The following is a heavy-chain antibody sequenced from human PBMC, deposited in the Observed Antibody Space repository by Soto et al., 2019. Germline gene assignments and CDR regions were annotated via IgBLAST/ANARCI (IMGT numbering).Heavy chain of an antibody. CDR3: ARGPENYDILTGYPTDAFDI. V-gene: IGHV4-31*03. Sequence: QVQLQESGPGLVKPSQTLSLTCTVSGGSISSGGYYWSWIRQHPGKGLEWIGYIYYSGSTYYNPSLKSRVTISVDTSKIQFSLKLSSVTAADTAVYYCARGPENYDILTGYPTDAFDIWGQGTMVTVSS. CDR1: GGSISSGGYY. D-gene: IGHD3-9*01. CDR2: IYYSGST. J-gene: IGHJ3*02.